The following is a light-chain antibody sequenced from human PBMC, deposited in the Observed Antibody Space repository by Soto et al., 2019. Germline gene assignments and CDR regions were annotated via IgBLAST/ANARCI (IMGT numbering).Light chain of an antibody. CDR2: EVS. CDR1: SSDVGSYNR. V-gene: IGLV2-18*02. CDR3: RSYTSSSTPHVV. Sequence: QSALTQPPSVSGSPGQSVTISCTGTSSDVGSYNRVSWYQQPPGTAPKLTIYEVSNRPSGVPDRFSGSKSGNTASLTISGLQAEDEADYYCRSYTSSSTPHVVFGGGTKLTVL. J-gene: IGLJ2*01.